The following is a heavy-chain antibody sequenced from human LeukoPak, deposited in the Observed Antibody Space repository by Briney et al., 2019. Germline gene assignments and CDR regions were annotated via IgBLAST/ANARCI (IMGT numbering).Heavy chain of an antibody. J-gene: IGHJ4*02. D-gene: IGHD5-12*01. CDR3: ATENGNVDMVTNFGY. V-gene: IGHV1-69*02. CDR2: IIPILAIA. Sequence: GSSVKVSCEASGGTFSSSPITWVRQAPGQGLEWLGRIIPILAIANYAPKFQGRVTITADKSTTTAYMELVSLRSEDTAVYYCATENGNVDMVTNFGYWGQGTLVTVSS. CDR1: GGTFSSSP.